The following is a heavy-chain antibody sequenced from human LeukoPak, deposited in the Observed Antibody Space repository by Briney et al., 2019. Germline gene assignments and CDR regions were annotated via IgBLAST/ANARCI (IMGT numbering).Heavy chain of an antibody. CDR3: ARDYFVSLSNSGSYDIGDH. V-gene: IGHV3-66*01. CDR1: GFTFSDYY. D-gene: IGHD3-10*01. J-gene: IGHJ4*02. Sequence: PGGSLRLSCAASGFTFSDYYMSWVRQAPGKGLEWVSVIYSGGSTYYADSVKGRFTISRDNSKNTLYLQMNSLRAEDTAVYYCARDYFVSLSNSGSYDIGDHWGQGTLVTVSS. CDR2: IYSGGST.